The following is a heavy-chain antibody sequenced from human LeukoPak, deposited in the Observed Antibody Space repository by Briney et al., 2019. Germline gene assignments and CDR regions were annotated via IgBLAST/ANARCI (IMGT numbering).Heavy chain of an antibody. CDR2: ISSDSGYI. Sequence: GGSLRLSCAASGFIFSDYSMNWVRQAPGKGLEWVSSISSDSGYIYYADSVRGRFTVSRDNAKSSLFLQMNSLRDDDAAVYYCARVHCSGRGCFQRYDGFHIWGQGTVVTVSS. CDR1: GFIFSDYS. V-gene: IGHV3-21*01. D-gene: IGHD2-15*01. CDR3: ARVHCSGRGCFQRYDGFHI. J-gene: IGHJ3*02.